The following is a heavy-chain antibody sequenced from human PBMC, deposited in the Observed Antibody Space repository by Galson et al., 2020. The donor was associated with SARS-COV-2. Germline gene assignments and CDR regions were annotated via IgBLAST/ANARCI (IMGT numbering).Heavy chain of an antibody. CDR1: GGSISSETNY. J-gene: IGHJ5*02. CDR2: VYYSGST. CDR3: ARHEWVGSDKSPTSKNWFDP. Sequence: ASETLYLTCTVSGGSISSETNYWAWIRQPPGKGLEWIGSVYYSGSTYYNPSLKSRVTISVHTSKNQFSLKLSSVTAADTAVYSCARHEWVGSDKSPTSKNWFDPWGQGTLVTVSS. V-gene: IGHV4-39*01. D-gene: IGHD1-1*01.